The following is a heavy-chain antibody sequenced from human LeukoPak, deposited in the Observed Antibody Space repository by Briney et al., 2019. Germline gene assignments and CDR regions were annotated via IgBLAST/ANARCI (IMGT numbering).Heavy chain of an antibody. CDR2: IYYSGST. CDR3: ARVAQHGERFDY. CDR1: GGSISSYY. V-gene: IGHV4-59*01. J-gene: IGHJ4*02. D-gene: IGHD4-17*01. Sequence: SETLSLTCTVSGGSISSYYWSWIRQPPGKGLEWIGYIYYSGSTNYNPSLKSRVTISVDTSKNQFSLKLSSVTAADTAVYYCARVAQHGERFDYWGQGTLVTVPS.